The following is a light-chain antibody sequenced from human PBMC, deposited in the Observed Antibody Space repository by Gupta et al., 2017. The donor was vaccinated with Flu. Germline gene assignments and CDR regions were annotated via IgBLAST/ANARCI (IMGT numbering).Light chain of an antibody. CDR2: NDN. Sequence: QSLLTQPPSSSGTPGQRVTISCSGSNPNIGRNTLRWYQQLPGAAPKLIIQNDNQRPAGVPVRFSGSKAGTSASLTISGLQSEDEGDFYCATWDDSLNGPVFGGGTRLTVL. CDR1: NPNIGRNT. J-gene: IGLJ3*02. CDR3: ATWDDSLNGPV. V-gene: IGLV1-44*01.